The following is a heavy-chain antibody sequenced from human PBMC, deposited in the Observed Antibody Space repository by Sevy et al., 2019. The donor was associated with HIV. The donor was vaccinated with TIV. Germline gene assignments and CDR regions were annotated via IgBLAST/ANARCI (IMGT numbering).Heavy chain of an antibody. CDR3: VSLFLSYRSGWSYFDY. Sequence: GGSLRLSCAISGFTVNDKYIIWVRQAPGKGLEWVSVIFSSGTRYYPDSAKGRFTISRDNSKNTVDLQMNSVRAEDTAVYYCVSLFLSYRSGWSYFDYWGQGTLVTVSS. CDR1: GFTVNDKY. J-gene: IGHJ4*02. CDR2: IFSSGTR. V-gene: IGHV3-66*02. D-gene: IGHD6-19*01.